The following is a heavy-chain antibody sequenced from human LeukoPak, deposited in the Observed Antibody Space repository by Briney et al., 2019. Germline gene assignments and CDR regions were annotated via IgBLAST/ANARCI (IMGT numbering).Heavy chain of an antibody. CDR1: GASISSGSYY. V-gene: IGHV4-61*02. Sequence: SQTLSLTCTVAGASISSGSYYWSWIRQPAGKGLEWIVRIYTSGSTNYNPSLKSRVTISVDTSKNQFSLKLSSVTAADTAVYYCARAAVAVHYYYYYYMDVWGKGTTVTVSS. CDR2: IYTSGST. D-gene: IGHD6-19*01. CDR3: ARAAVAVHYYYYYYMDV. J-gene: IGHJ6*03.